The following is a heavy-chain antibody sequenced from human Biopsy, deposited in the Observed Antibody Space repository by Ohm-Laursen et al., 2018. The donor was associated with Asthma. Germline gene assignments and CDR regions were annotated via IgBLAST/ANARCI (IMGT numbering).Heavy chain of an antibody. CDR3: ASDFPKDYVSYNFQF. CDR2: HDHEEGGT. V-gene: IGHV1-24*01. CDR1: GYSLTDLS. J-gene: IGHJ4*02. D-gene: IGHD4-17*01. Sequence: SSVKVSCKISGYSLTDLSMHWVRQAPGQGLEWMGGHDHEEGGTVNARRFQGRVTMTEDTSTDTAYMELSSLSSDDTAVYYCASDFPKDYVSYNFQFWGQGTLVTVSS.